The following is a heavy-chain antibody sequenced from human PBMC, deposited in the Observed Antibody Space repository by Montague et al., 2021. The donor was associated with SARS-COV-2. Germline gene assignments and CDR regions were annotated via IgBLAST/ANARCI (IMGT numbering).Heavy chain of an antibody. J-gene: IGHJ4*02. CDR3: ARAQNTCFIANCVNYFDS. CDR2: VYYSRGT. D-gene: IGHD1-1*01. CDR1: GVSISSSNYY. V-gene: IGHV4-39*01. Sequence: SETLSLTCSVSGVSISSSNYYWGWVRQPPGKGLEWIGSVYYSRGTNYNPSLESRVTISVDTSKNQFSLRLSSATAADTAVYYCARAQNTCFIANCVNYFDSWGLGALVTVSS.